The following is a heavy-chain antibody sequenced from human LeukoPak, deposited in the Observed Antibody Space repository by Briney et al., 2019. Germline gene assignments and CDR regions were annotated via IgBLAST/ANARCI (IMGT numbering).Heavy chain of an antibody. V-gene: IGHV4-4*07. CDR3: ALSSPEGRGNGGAFDI. CDR2: IYTSGST. D-gene: IGHD1-14*01. CDR1: GGSISSYY. Sequence: PSETLSLTCTVSGGSISSYYWSWIRQPAGKGLEWIGRIYTSGSTNYNPSLKSRVTMSVDTSKNQFSLKLSSVTAADTAVYYCALSSPEGRGNGGAFDIWGQGTMVTVSS. J-gene: IGHJ3*02.